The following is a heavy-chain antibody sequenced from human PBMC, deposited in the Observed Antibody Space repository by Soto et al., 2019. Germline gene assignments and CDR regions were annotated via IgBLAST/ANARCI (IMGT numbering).Heavy chain of an antibody. CDR1: GFTFRNYW. J-gene: IGHJ4*02. CDR3: ARDNGDYGRPADY. Sequence: GGSLRLSCAASGFTFRNYWMHWVRQPPGKGLVWVSRISSDGSRINYADSVKGRFTISRDNAKNTLYLQMDSLRAEDTAVYYCARDNGDYGRPADYWGQGTPVTVS. CDR2: ISSDGSRI. D-gene: IGHD4-17*01. V-gene: IGHV3-74*01.